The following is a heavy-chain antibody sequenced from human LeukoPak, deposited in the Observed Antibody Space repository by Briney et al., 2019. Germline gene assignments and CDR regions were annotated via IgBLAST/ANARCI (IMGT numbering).Heavy chain of an antibody. CDR3: AREVVTAIQEDWFDP. Sequence: EASVKVSCKASGGTFSSYAFSWVRQAPGQGLEWMGIINPSGGSTSYAQKFQGRVTMTRDMSTSTVYMELSSLRSEDTAVYYCAREVVTAIQEDWFDPWGQGTLVTVSS. CDR2: INPSGGST. CDR1: GGTFSSYA. J-gene: IGHJ5*02. V-gene: IGHV1-46*01. D-gene: IGHD2-21*02.